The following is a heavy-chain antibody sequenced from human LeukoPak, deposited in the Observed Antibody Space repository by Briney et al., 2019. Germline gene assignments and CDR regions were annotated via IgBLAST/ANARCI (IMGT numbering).Heavy chain of an antibody. CDR3: ARDRYNYYGMDV. Sequence: PGGSLRLSCAVSGFTFSDYYMSWIRQAPGKGLEWVSYISSSSSYTNYADSVKGRFTISRDNAKNSLYLQMNSLRAEDTAVYYCARDRYNYYGMDVWGQGTTVTVSS. V-gene: IGHV3-11*06. CDR1: GFTFSDYY. J-gene: IGHJ6*02. CDR2: ISSSSSYT. D-gene: IGHD2-2*02.